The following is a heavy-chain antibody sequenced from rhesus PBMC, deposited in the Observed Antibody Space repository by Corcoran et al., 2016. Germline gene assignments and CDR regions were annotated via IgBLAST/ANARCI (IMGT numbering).Heavy chain of an antibody. CDR2: INGNSGST. J-gene: IGHJ4*01. D-gene: IGHD2-8*01. V-gene: IGHV4-80*01. Sequence: QVQLQESGPGLVKFSETLSLTCAVSDASISHYWWHWIRQPPGKGLEWIGEINGNSGSTNYNPSLKSRVTISKDASKKQFSLKLSSVTAADTAVYYCARIDGDIVVADWGQGVLVTVSS. CDR1: DASISHYW. CDR3: ARIDGDIVVAD.